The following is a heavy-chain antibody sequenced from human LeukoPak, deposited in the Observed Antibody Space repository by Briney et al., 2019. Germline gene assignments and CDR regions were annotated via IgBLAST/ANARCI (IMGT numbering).Heavy chain of an antibody. V-gene: IGHV1-69*06. J-gene: IGHJ6*03. Sequence: GASVKVSCKASGGTFSSYAISWVRQAPGQGLEWMGGIIPIFGTANYAQKFQGRVTITADKSTSTAYMELSSLRSEDTAVYYCATNIVATIMGANYYYYYMDVWGKGTTVTVSS. CDR2: IIPIFGTA. D-gene: IGHD5-12*01. CDR3: ATNIVATIMGANYYYYYMDV. CDR1: GGTFSSYA.